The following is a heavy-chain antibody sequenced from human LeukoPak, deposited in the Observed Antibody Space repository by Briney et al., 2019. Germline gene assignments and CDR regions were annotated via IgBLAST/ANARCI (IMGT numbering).Heavy chain of an antibody. V-gene: IGHV1-18*01. Sequence: ASVKVSCKASGYTFISYGISWVRQAPGQGLEWMGWISAYNGNTNYAQKLQGRVTMTTDTSTSTAYMELRSLRSGDTAVYYCARSALYMVRGVSDYWGQGTLVTVSS. CDR2: ISAYNGNT. J-gene: IGHJ4*02. CDR3: ARSALYMVRGVSDY. CDR1: GYTFISYG. D-gene: IGHD3-10*01.